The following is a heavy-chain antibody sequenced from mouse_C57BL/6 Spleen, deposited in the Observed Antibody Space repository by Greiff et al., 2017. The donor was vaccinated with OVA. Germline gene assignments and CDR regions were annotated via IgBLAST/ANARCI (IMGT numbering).Heavy chain of an antibody. J-gene: IGHJ2*01. CDR2: IDPEDGDT. CDR3: TVYSPWPFDY. Sequence: EVQLQQSGAELVRPGASVKLSCTASGFNIKDYYMHWVKQRPEQGLEWIGRIDPEDGDTEYAPKFQGKATLTADTSSNTAYLQLSSLTSEDTAVYYCTVYSPWPFDYWGQGTTLTDSS. CDR1: GFNIKDYY. V-gene: IGHV14-1*01. D-gene: IGHD2-1*01.